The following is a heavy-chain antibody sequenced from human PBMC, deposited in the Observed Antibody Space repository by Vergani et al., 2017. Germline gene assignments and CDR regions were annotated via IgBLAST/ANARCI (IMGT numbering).Heavy chain of an antibody. Sequence: QVQLVQSGAEVKKPGASVKVSCKASGYTFTSYAMNWVRQAPGQGLEWMGWINTNTGNPTYAQGFTGRFVFSLDTSVSTAYLQIGSLKAEDTAVYYCAREGELSGGFPGYYYYYMDVWGKGTTVTVSS. CDR2: INTNTGNP. CDR1: GYTFTSYA. J-gene: IGHJ6*03. D-gene: IGHD1-26*01. V-gene: IGHV7-4-1*01. CDR3: AREGELSGGFPGYYYYYMDV.